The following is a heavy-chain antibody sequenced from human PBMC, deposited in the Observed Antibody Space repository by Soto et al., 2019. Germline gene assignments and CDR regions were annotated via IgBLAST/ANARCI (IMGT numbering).Heavy chain of an antibody. J-gene: IGHJ5*02. CDR1: GGC. V-gene: IGHV4-34*01. CDR3: ARSEQAGVTGPNWFDP. Sequence: GGCRSMKNQPPGKGLEWIGEINHSGSTNYNPSLKSRVTISVDTSKNQFSLKLSSVTAADTAMYYCARSEQAGVTGPNWFDPWGQGTLVTVSS. CDR2: INHSGST. D-gene: IGHD1-1*01.